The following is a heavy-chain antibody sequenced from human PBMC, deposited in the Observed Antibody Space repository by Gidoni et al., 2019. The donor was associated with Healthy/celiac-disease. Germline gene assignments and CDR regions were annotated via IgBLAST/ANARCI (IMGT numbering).Heavy chain of an antibody. Sequence: EVQLVESGGGLVQPGGSLRLSCAASGFTFSSSWMHWVRQAPGKGLVWVSRINSDGSSTSYADSVKGRFTISRDNAKNTLYLQMNSLRAEDTAVYYCARATQFWSGYPYYYYMDVWGKGTTVTVSS. CDR1: GFTFSSSW. V-gene: IGHV3-74*01. D-gene: IGHD3-3*01. CDR3: ARATQFWSGYPYYYYMDV. CDR2: INSDGSST. J-gene: IGHJ6*03.